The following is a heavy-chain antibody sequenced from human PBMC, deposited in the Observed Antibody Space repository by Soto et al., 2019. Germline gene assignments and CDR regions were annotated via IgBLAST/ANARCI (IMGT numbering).Heavy chain of an antibody. J-gene: IGHJ5*02. Sequence: PAPTLSLPCALSGDSVSRYSAAWNWSRQSPSGGLEWLGMTYYSSRFCSDYAESVKSRLSINPDTSKNQFSLQLKSVPPEDTAVYYCVRDRYISSGWFDPWGQGTPVTVSS. CDR2: TYYSSRFCS. CDR3: VRDRYISSGWFDP. CDR1: GDSVSRYSAA. D-gene: IGHD3-10*01. V-gene: IGHV6-1*01.